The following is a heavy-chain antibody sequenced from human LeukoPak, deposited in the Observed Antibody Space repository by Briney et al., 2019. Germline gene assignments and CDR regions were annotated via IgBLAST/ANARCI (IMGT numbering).Heavy chain of an antibody. CDR3: ARVRTRVTMIVVVIDY. V-gene: IGHV1-18*01. J-gene: IGHJ4*02. CDR1: GYTFTSYG. D-gene: IGHD3-22*01. CDR2: ISAYNGNT. Sequence: GASVKVSCKASGYTFTSYGISWVRQAPGQGLEWMGWISAYNGNTNYAQKLQSRVTMTTDTSTSTAYMELRSRRSDDTAVYYCARVRTRVTMIVVVIDYWGQGTLVTVSS.